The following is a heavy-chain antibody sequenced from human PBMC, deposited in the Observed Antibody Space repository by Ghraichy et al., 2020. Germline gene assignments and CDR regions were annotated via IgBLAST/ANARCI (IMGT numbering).Heavy chain of an antibody. V-gene: IGHV3-48*01. J-gene: IGHJ4*02. CDR3: ARGPGFGVVIPFDY. CDR1: GFTFSSYS. D-gene: IGHD3-3*01. CDR2: ISSSSSTI. Sequence: LSLTCAASGFTFSSYSMNWVRQAPGKGLEWVSYISSSSSTIYYADSVKGRLTISRDNAKNSLYLQMNSLRAEDTAVYYCARGPGFGVVIPFDYWGQGTLVTVSS.